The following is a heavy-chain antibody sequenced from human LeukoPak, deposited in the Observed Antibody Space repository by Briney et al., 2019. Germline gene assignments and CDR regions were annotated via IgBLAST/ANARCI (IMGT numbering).Heavy chain of an antibody. J-gene: IGHJ3*02. V-gene: IGHV1-18*01. CDR1: GYTFTSYG. CDR3: ATDRITMIGRIDLDI. D-gene: IGHD3-22*01. CDR2: ISAYNGNT. Sequence: ASVKVSCKASGYTFTSYGISWVRQAPGQGLEWMGWISAYNGNTNYAQKLQGRVTMTTDTSTSTAYMELRSLRSDDTAVYYCATDRITMIGRIDLDIWGQGTMVTVSS.